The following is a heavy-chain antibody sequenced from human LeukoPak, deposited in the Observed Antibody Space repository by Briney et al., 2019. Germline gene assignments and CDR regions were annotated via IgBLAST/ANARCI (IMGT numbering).Heavy chain of an antibody. CDR3: ARVPGYYDSSGYVSLDY. CDR2: ISAYNGNT. V-gene: IGHV1-18*01. J-gene: IGHJ4*02. D-gene: IGHD3-22*01. Sequence: ASVKVSCTASGYTFTSYGISWVRQAPGQGLEWMGWISAYNGNTNYAQKLQGRVTMTTDTPTSTAYMELRSLRSDDTAVYYCARVPGYYDSSGYVSLDYWGQGTLVTVSS. CDR1: GYTFTSYG.